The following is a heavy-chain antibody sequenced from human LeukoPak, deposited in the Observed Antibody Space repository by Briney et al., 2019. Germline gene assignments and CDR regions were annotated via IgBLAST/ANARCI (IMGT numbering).Heavy chain of an antibody. V-gene: IGHV1-2*02. CDR3: ARGLPSPGDVWYLDY. CDR2: INPNSGGT. J-gene: IGHJ4*02. D-gene: IGHD2-8*01. Sequence: HWASVKASCKASGYTFTGYYMHWVRQAPGQGLEWMGWINPNSGGTNYAQKFQGRVTMTRDTSISTAYMELSRLRSDDTAVYYCARGLPSPGDVWYLDYWGQGTLVTVSS. CDR1: GYTFTGYY.